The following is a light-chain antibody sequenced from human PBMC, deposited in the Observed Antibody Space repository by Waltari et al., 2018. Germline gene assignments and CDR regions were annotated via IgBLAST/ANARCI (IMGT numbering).Light chain of an antibody. V-gene: IGLV2-11*01. J-gene: IGLJ2*01. Sequence: QSALHQPRSLSGSPGQSVTLSCTGTRGDVGGYNYGSWYQQHPGKAPKLMIYDVSERPSGVPDRFSGSKSGNTASLTISGLQADDEADYYCSSYVGSQTVVFGGGTKLTVL. CDR1: RGDVGGYNY. CDR3: SSYVGSQTVV. CDR2: DVS.